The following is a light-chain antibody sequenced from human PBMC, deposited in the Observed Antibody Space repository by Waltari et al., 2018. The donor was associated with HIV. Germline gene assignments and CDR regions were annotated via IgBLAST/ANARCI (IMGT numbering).Light chain of an antibody. CDR3: QQYGSSPRT. Sequence: EIVLTQSPGTLSLSPGERATLSCRASQSVSSSYLAWFQQKPGQAPRLLIYGASIRATGIPDRFSGSGSGTDFTLTISRLEPEDFAAYYCQQYGSSPRTFGQGTKVEIK. J-gene: IGKJ1*01. CDR2: GAS. CDR1: QSVSSSY. V-gene: IGKV3-20*01.